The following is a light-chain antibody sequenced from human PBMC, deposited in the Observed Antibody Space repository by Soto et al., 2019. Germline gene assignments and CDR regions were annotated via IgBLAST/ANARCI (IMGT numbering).Light chain of an antibody. CDR2: AAS. CDR3: QQRSNWAT. J-gene: IGKJ3*01. V-gene: IGKV1-39*01. CDR1: QSIGRY. Sequence: DIQMTQSPSSLSASVGDRVTITCRASQSIGRYLNWYQQKPGKAPKVLIYAASTLQSGVPSRFSGSGSGTDFTLTISSLEPEDFAVYYCQQRSNWATFGPGTKVDIK.